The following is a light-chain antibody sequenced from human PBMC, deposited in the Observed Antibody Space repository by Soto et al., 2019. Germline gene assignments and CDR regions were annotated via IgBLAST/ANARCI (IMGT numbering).Light chain of an antibody. J-gene: IGKJ3*01. Sequence: EIVLTQSPGTLSLSPGDTATLSCRASQGVSADSLAWYQQSLGQAPRLLIYGASSRAAGIPDRFSGNGSGTDFILTISSLESEDFALYYCHQYGSTPFTFGPGTKVDIK. CDR1: QGVSADS. CDR2: GAS. V-gene: IGKV3-20*01. CDR3: HQYGSTPFT.